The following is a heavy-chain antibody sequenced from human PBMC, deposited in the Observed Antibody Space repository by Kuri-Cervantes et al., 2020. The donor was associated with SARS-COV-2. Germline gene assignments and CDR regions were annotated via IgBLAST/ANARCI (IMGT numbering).Heavy chain of an antibody. D-gene: IGHD6-6*01. CDR1: GFTFSDYY. CDR3: AIGDSSSPHDAFDI. CDR2: ISSSGSTI. V-gene: IGHV3-11*04. J-gene: IGHJ3*02. Sequence: GGSLRLSCAASGFTFSDYYMSWIRQAPGKGLEWVSYISSSGSTIYYADSVKGRFTIFRDNAKNSLYLQMNSLRAEDTAVYYCAIGDSSSPHDAFDIWGQGTMVTVSS.